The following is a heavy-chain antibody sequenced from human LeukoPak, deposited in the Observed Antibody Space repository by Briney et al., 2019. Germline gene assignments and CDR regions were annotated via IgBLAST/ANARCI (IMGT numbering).Heavy chain of an antibody. J-gene: IGHJ4*02. CDR2: IRYDGSNR. Sequence: GGSLRLSCAASGFTFSSYGMHWVRQAPGKGLEWVAFIRYDGSNRYYADSVKGRFTISRDNSKNTLYLQMNSLRAEDTAVYYCARLRYYDSSGYYPDDYWGQGTLVTVSS. CDR1: GFTFSSYG. V-gene: IGHV3-30*02. CDR3: ARLRYYDSSGYYPDDY. D-gene: IGHD3-22*01.